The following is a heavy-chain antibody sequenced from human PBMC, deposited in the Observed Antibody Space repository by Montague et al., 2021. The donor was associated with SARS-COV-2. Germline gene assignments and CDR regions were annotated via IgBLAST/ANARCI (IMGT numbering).Heavy chain of an antibody. J-gene: IGHJ4*02. Sequence: SLRLSCAASGFTFSIYAMSWVRQAPGKGPQWVSTFTGGNTFYADSVKXXLTISRDNYKNTLYLQMNSLGAEDTAIYYCAKAEESGNYLSVGLDSWGPGTLVTVSS. CDR2: FTGGNT. CDR1: GFTFSIYA. CDR3: AKAEESGNYLSVGLDS. V-gene: IGHV3-23*01. D-gene: IGHD2/OR15-2a*01.